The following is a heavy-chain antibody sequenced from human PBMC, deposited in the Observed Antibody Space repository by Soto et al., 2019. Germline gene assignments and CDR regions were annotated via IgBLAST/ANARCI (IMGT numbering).Heavy chain of an antibody. CDR1: GYTFTSYC. CDR3: VRRHVSATGIDWFDP. CDR2: IDAANGDT. V-gene: IGHV1-3*01. J-gene: IGHJ5*02. D-gene: IGHD6-13*01. Sequence: ASVKVSCKASGYTFTSYCIHWVRQAPGQRLEWMGWIDAANGDTKYSPKFQGRVTITRDTSASTAYMELSSLRSEDTAVYYCVRRHVSATGIDWFDPWGQGTLVTVSS.